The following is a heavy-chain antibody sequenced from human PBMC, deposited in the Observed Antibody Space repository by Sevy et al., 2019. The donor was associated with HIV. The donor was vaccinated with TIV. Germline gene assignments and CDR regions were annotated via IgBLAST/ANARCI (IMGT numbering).Heavy chain of an antibody. J-gene: IGHJ3*01. CDR2: IHYSGRT. D-gene: IGHD3-16*01. CDR1: GGSITTTDYY. V-gene: IGHV4-30-4*01. Sequence: SETLSLTCTVSGGSITTTDYYWSWIRQSPRKGLEWIGYIHYSGRTYYNPSLKSRVTMSVDTSRNQFSLRLYSVTATDTPVYYWSRVVGGPGFIITFWGVKYAFDFWGQVRTVTVSS. CDR3: SRVVGGPGFIITFWGVKYAFDF.